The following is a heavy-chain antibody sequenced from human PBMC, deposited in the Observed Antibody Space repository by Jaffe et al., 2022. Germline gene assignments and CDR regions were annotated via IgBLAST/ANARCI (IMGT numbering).Heavy chain of an antibody. CDR3: ARGLAYCGGDCYWRHPYAFDI. Sequence: QVQLQQWGAGLLKPSETLSLTCAVYGGSFSGYYWSWIRQPPGKGLEWIGEINHSGSTNYNPSLKSRVTISVDTSKNQFSLKLSSVTAADTAVYYCARGLAYCGGDCYWRHPYAFDIWGQGTMVTVSS. CDR2: INHSGST. CDR1: GGSFSGYY. V-gene: IGHV4-34*01. D-gene: IGHD2-21*01. J-gene: IGHJ3*02.